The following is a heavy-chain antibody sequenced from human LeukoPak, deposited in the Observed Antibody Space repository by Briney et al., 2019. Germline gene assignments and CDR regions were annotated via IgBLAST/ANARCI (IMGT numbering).Heavy chain of an antibody. CDR3: AKNLGSGWFFPFDS. J-gene: IGHJ4*02. CDR2: INWNGDST. CDR1: GFTFSSYA. Sequence: GGSLRLSCAASGFTFSSYAMHWVRQAPGKGLEWVSGINWNGDSTGYADSVKGRFTISRDNAKNSLYLQMNSLRAEDTALYYCAKNLGSGWFFPFDSWGQGTLVTVSS. V-gene: IGHV3-20*04. D-gene: IGHD6-19*01.